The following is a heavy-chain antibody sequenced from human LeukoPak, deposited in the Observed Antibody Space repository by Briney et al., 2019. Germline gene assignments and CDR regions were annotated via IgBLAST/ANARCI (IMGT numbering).Heavy chain of an antibody. CDR3: TRGIDY. CDR2: INSDGSTI. V-gene: IGHV3-74*01. CDR1: GFTFSTYW. J-gene: IGHJ4*02. Sequence: GGSLRLSCAASGFTFSTYWMHWVRQAPGKGLVWVSRINSDGSTITYADSVKGRFTISRDNAKNTLYLQMNSLRAEDTAVYYCTRGIDYWGQGTLVTVSS.